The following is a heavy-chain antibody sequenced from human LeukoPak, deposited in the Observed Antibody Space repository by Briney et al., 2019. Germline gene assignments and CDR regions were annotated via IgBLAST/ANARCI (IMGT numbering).Heavy chain of an antibody. CDR3: ATDSGSYYNSPVDY. CDR2: ISGSGSST. V-gene: IGHV3-23*01. D-gene: IGHD3-10*01. Sequence: GGSLRLSCAASGFTFSSYSMNWVRQAPGKGLEWVSGISGSGSSTYYADSVKGRISISRDNSKNMLYLQVNSLGAEDTAVYYCATDSGSYYNSPVDYWGQGTLVTVSS. CDR1: GFTFSSYS. J-gene: IGHJ4*02.